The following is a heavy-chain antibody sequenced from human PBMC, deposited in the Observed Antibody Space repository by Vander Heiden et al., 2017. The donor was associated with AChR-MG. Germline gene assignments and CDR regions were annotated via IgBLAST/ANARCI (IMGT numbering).Heavy chain of an antibody. J-gene: IGHJ4*02. CDR1: GITVSRDY. CDR2: IYRGGST. D-gene: IGHD3-22*01. CDR3: ARDDESSGYYDY. Sequence: ESGGGLVQPGESLRLACAASGITVSRDYMTWVRQAPGKGAEWDSGIYRGGSTQYADSVKGRFTISRDKSKNKVFLQMNSLRAEDTAVYYCARDDESSGYYDYWGQGTLVTVSS. V-gene: IGHV3-66*01.